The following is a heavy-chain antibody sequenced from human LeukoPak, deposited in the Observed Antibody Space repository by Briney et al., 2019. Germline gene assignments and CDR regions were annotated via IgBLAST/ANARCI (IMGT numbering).Heavy chain of an antibody. V-gene: IGHV1-3*01. CDR3: ARDLGVVVIPTGEYYFDY. J-gene: IGHJ4*02. Sequence: GASVKVSCKASGYIFTSYVMHWVRQAPGQRLEWMGWINAGNGNTKYSQKFQGRVTFTRDTSASTAYVELSSLRSEDTAVYYCARDLGVVVIPTGEYYFDYWGQGTLVTVSS. CDR1: GYIFTSYV. D-gene: IGHD3-22*01. CDR2: INAGNGNT.